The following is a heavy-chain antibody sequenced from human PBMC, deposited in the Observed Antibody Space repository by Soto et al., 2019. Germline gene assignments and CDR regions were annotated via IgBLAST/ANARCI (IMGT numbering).Heavy chain of an antibody. Sequence: QGLLQESGPRLVKASESLSLTCTVSGGPISSYSWSWIRQTPGKGLEWIGYLSYGGSPNYNPSLESRVTITINTTATQFSLKLKSLTAADTAVYYCARGCWATGGGNYYYSMDVWGQGTTVRVS. CDR2: LSYGGSP. V-gene: IGHV4-59*13. CDR1: GGPISSYS. CDR3: ARGCWATGGGNYYYSMDV. D-gene: IGHD2-15*01. J-gene: IGHJ6*02.